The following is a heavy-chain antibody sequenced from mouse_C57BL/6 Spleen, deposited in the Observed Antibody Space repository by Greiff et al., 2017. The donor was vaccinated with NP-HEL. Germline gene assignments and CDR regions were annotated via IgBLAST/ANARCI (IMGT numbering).Heavy chain of an antibody. D-gene: IGHD1-1*01. CDR3: ARRGGTTVVARVDCDY. CDR1: GFTFSSYG. CDR2: ISSGGSYT. Sequence: EVKLVESGGDLVKPGGSLKLSCAASGFTFSSYGMSWVRQTPDKRLEWVATISSGGSYTYYPDSVKGRFTISRDNAKNTLYLQMSSLKSEDTAMYYCARRGGTTVVARVDCDYWGQGTTLTVSS. J-gene: IGHJ2*01. V-gene: IGHV5-6*02.